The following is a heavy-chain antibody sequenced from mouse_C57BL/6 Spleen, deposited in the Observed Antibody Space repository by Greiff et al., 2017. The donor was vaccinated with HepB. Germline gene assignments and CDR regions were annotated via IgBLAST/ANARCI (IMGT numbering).Heavy chain of an antibody. CDR3: TRVYSRGYAMDY. J-gene: IGHJ4*01. Sequence: EVKLVESGEGLVKPGGSLKLSCAASGFTFSSYAMSWVRQTPEKRLEWVAYISSGGDYIYYADTVKGRFTISRDNARNTLYLQMSSLKSEDTAMYYCTRVYSRGYAMDYWGQGTSVTVSS. CDR1: GFTFSSYA. D-gene: IGHD2-1*01. CDR2: ISSGGDYI. V-gene: IGHV5-9-1*02.